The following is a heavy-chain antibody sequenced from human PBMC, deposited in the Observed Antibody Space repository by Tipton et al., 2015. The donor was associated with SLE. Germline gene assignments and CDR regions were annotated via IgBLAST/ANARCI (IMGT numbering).Heavy chain of an antibody. CDR2: IYYIGSA. CDR3: ARQHSSDWYVDY. V-gene: IGHV4-31*03. Sequence: TLSLTCSVSGGSINIGDYYWSWIRQHPGKGLEWIGFIYYIGSAYYNPSLKSRVSISVDTSKNQFSLNLSFLTAADTAVYYCARQHSSDWYVDYWGQGTLVTVSS. CDR1: GGSINIGDYY. J-gene: IGHJ4*02. D-gene: IGHD6-19*01.